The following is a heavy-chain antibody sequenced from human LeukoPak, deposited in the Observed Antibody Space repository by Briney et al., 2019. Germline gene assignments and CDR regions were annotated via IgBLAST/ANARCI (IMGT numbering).Heavy chain of an antibody. CDR1: GCRFTSYW. D-gene: IGHD1-1*01. Sequence: PGGSLRLSCAASGCRFTSYWMSWVRQAPGKGLEWVANIKTNGSQKYHVDSVKGRFTVSRDNAVNSLFLPMDSLRVEGTGVYYRARDINPKYNNGDPWGQGTLVTVSS. V-gene: IGHV3-7*01. CDR2: IKTNGSQK. CDR3: ARDINPKYNNGDP. J-gene: IGHJ5*02.